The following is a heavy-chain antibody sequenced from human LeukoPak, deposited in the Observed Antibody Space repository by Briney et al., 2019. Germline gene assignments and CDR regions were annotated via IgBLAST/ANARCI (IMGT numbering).Heavy chain of an antibody. CDR2: IYYSGDT. Sequence: SQTLSLTCTVSGGSISSGDYYWSWPRQHPGKGLEWFGYIYYSGDTYYTPSLKRRVTISVDTSKNQFSLKLSSVAAADTAVYYCARAPRDTNSWYYFDYWGQGTLVSVSS. V-gene: IGHV4-31*02. CDR1: GGSISSGDYY. CDR3: ARAPRDTNSWYYFDY. D-gene: IGHD5-18*01. J-gene: IGHJ4*02.